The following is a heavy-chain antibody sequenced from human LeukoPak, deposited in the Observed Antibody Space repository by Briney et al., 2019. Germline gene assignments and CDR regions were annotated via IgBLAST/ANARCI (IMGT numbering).Heavy chain of an antibody. CDR1: GFTFNSYA. CDR2: ISYDGSNK. V-gene: IGHV3-30-3*01. D-gene: IGHD6-13*01. J-gene: IGHJ3*02. Sequence: GRSLRLSCAASGFTFNSYAMPWVRQAPGKGLEWVAVISYDGSNKYYADSVKGRFTISRDNSKNTLYLQMNSLRAEDTAVYYCAREGAAAGTLPAFDIWGQGTMVTVSS. CDR3: AREGAAAGTLPAFDI.